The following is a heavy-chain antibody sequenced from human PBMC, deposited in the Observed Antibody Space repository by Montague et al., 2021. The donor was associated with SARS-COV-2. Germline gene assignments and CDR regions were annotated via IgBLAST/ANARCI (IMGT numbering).Heavy chain of an antibody. D-gene: IGHD6-19*01. CDR1: GGSIISYY. CDR3: ARRGGWPCFDF. CDR2: IYSTGSS. Sequence: SETLSLTCTVSGGSIISYYWSRIRQYPGKRLEWIGYIYSTGSSDYNPSLESRVTMSIDMSKNQFSLNLTSVTAADTAVYYCARRGGWPCFDFWGQGTLVTVSS. V-gene: IGHV4-59*08. J-gene: IGHJ4*02.